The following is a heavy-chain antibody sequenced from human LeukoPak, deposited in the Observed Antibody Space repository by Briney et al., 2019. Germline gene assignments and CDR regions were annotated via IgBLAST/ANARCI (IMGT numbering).Heavy chain of an antibody. D-gene: IGHD5-12*01. J-gene: IGHJ4*02. CDR1: RGSFSSYI. CDR3: ASELLVYSGYDYGFVSGYFDY. Sequence: SVKVSCKDSRGSFSSYIISWVRQAPGQGLEWVGRIIPILGIANYAQKFQGRVTITADKSTSTAYMELSSLRSEDTAVYYCASELLVYSGYDYGFVSGYFDYWGQGTLVTVSS. CDR2: IIPILGIA. V-gene: IGHV1-69*02.